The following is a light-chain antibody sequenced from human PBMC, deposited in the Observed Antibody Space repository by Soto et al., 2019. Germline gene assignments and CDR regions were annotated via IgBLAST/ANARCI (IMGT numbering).Light chain of an antibody. CDR2: DAS. V-gene: IGKV3-11*01. Sequence: EIVLTQSPGTLSLSPGERATLSCRASQSLNRDLAWYQQKPGQAPRLLIYDASKRATGIPARFSGSGSGTDFTLTISSLEPEDFAVYYCQQRSIWPWTFGQGTKVDIK. CDR3: QQRSIWPWT. J-gene: IGKJ1*01. CDR1: QSLNRD.